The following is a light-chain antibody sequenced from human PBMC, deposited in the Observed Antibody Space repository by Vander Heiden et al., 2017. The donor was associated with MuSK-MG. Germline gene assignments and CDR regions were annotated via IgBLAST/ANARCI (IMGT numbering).Light chain of an antibody. CDR2: VAS. Sequence: EIVMTQSPSTLSMSPGERATLSCRASQSVSSNLAWYQQKPGQAPRLLIHVASTRATGIPARFSGSGSGTEFTLTINSLQSEDFAVYYCQQYNNWPRTFGQGTKVEIK. CDR3: QQYNNWPRT. CDR1: QSVSSN. V-gene: IGKV3-15*01. J-gene: IGKJ1*01.